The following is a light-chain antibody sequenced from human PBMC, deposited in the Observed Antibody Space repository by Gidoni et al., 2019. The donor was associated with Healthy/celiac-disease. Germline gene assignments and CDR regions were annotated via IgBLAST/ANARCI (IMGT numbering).Light chain of an antibody. CDR1: SSDVGGYNY. V-gene: IGLV2-14*01. J-gene: IGLJ2*01. CDR3: SSYTSSSTRV. CDR2: DVS. Sequence: QSALPQPASVSGSPGQSITISCTGTSSDVGGYNYVSWYQQHPGKAPKLMMYDVSNRPSGVSNRFSGSKSGNTASLTISGLQAEDEADYYCSSYTSSSTRVFGGGTKLTVL.